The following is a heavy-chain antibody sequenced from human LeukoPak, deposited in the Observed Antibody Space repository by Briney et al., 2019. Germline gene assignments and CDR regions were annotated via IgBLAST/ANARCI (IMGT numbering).Heavy chain of an antibody. V-gene: IGHV3-21*01. CDR2: ISSSRSYI. Sequence: GGSLRLSCAASGFTFSSYSMSWVRQVPGKGLEWVSSISSSRSYIYYADSVNGRFTISRDNAKNSLYLQMNSLRAEDTALYYCVRLVGATRPIGFVDHWGQGTLVTVSS. CDR3: VRLVGATRPIGFVDH. CDR1: GFTFSSYS. D-gene: IGHD1-26*01. J-gene: IGHJ4*02.